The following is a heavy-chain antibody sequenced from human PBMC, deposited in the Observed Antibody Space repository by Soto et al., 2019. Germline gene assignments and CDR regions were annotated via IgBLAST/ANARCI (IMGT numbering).Heavy chain of an antibody. V-gene: IGHV3-21*01. CDR2: ISASSTYI. J-gene: IGHJ4*02. CDR1: GFIFSSHT. D-gene: IGHD5-12*01. CDR3: ARGWLRDPWMY. Sequence: GGSLRLSCAASGFIFSSHTMNWVRQVPGKGLEWVSSISASSTYIYYADSLKGRFTISRDNAYNSLYLQVSSLRAEDTAVYYCARGWLRDPWMYWGQGTLVTVSS.